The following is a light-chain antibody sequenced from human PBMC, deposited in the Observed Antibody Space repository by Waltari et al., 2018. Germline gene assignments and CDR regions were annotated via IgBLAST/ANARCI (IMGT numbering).Light chain of an antibody. CDR2: DVT. CDR1: SSDIGGYNY. CDR3: SSYTSTSTLGI. V-gene: IGLV2-14*03. Sequence: QSALTQPAPVSGSPGQSITISRTGTSSDIGGYNYVSWYQQHPGKAPKLMIYDVTKRPSGVSDRFSGSKSGNTAALTISGLQAEDEADYYCSSYTSTSTLGIFGGGTKLTVL. J-gene: IGLJ2*01.